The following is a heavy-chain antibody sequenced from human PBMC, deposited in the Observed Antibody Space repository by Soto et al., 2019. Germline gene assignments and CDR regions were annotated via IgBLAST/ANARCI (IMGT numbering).Heavy chain of an antibody. Sequence: PSETLSLTCTVSGGSISSYYWSWIRQPPGKGLEWIGYIYYSGSTNYNPSLKSRVTISVDTSKNQFSLKLSSVTAADTAVYYCARDGVTNWFDPWGQGTLVTVSS. CDR1: GGSISSYY. CDR2: IYYSGST. J-gene: IGHJ5*02. D-gene: IGHD2-8*01. CDR3: ARDGVTNWFDP. V-gene: IGHV4-59*01.